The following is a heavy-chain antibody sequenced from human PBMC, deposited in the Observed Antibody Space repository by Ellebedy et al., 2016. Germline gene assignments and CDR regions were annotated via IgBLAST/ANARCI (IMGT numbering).Heavy chain of an antibody. CDR1: GFTFSTAW. V-gene: IGHV3-15*01. Sequence: GGSLRLSCAASGFTFSTAWMSWVRQAPGKGLEWVGRIKSKTDGRTTDYAAPVKGRFTISRDDSKNTLYLQMNSLKTEDTAVYYCTTDTPDSSSWYHWGQGTLVTVSS. CDR3: TTDTPDSSSWYH. D-gene: IGHD6-13*01. J-gene: IGHJ5*02. CDR2: IKSKTDGRTT.